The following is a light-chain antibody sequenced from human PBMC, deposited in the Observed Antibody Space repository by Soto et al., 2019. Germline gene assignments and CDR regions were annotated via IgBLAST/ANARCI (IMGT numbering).Light chain of an antibody. CDR2: GAS. CDR3: QQYNDWPRT. V-gene: IGKV3-15*01. Sequence: EIVLTQSPVTLSLSPGDTATLSCRASQSVGNNFAWFQQKPGQAPRLLIYGASATATGIPGRFSGSGSGTEVTLTISSRQSEDCAVYYCQQYNDWPRTFGQGTKVEIK. CDR1: QSVGNN. J-gene: IGKJ1*01.